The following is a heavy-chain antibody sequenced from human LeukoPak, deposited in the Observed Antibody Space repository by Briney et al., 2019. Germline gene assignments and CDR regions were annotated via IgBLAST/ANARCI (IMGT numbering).Heavy chain of an antibody. CDR3: ARDRASSNYYGMDV. V-gene: IGHV3-9*01. CDR2: ISWHSGSI. CDR1: GFTFDDYA. J-gene: IGHJ6*02. Sequence: GGSLRLSCAASGFTFDDYAMHWVRQSPGKGLEWVSGISWHSGSIGYADSVKGRFTISRDNAKNSLYLQMNSLRAEDTAVYYCARDRASSNYYGMDVWGQGTTVTVSS.